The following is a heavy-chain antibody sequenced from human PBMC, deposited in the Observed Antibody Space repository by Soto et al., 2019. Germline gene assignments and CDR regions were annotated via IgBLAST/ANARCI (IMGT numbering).Heavy chain of an antibody. CDR2: ISYDGSNK. Sequence: QVQLVESGGGVVEPGRSLRLSCAASGFTFSSYGMHWVRQAPGKGLEWVAVISYDGSNKYYADSVKGRFTISGDNSKNTLYLQMNSLRAEDTAVYYCAKLPVDTAMVTDYWGQGTLVTVSS. CDR1: GFTFSSYG. CDR3: AKLPVDTAMVTDY. J-gene: IGHJ4*02. V-gene: IGHV3-30*18. D-gene: IGHD5-18*01.